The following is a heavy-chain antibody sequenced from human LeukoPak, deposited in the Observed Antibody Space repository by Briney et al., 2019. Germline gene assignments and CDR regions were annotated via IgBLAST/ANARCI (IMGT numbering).Heavy chain of an antibody. V-gene: IGHV4-34*01. Sequence: PSETLSLTCAVYGGSFSGYYWSWIRQPPGKGLEWIGEINHSGSTNYNPSLKSRVTISVDTSKNQFSLKLSSVTAADTAVYYCARSLGYCSGGSCRLSYFDYWGQGTLVTVSS. CDR1: GGSFSGYY. CDR2: INHSGST. J-gene: IGHJ4*02. CDR3: ARSLGYCSGGSCRLSYFDY. D-gene: IGHD2-15*01.